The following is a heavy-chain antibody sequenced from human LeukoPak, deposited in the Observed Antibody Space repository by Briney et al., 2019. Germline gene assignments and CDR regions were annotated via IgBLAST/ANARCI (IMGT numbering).Heavy chain of an antibody. CDR1: GFSFSNYA. J-gene: IGHJ4*02. V-gene: IGHV3-23*01. D-gene: IGHD1-26*01. Sequence: GGSLRLSCVASGFSFSNYAINWVRQAPGKGLEWVSPISGSGGTIFYADSVKGRFAISRANSKNTLYLQMTSLRAEDTAVYYCANTYVATTLFDCWGQGTRVTVSS. CDR3: ANTYVATTLFDC. CDR2: ISGSGGTI.